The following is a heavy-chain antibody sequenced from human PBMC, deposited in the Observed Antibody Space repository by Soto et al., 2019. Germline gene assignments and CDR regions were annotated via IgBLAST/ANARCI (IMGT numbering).Heavy chain of an antibody. V-gene: IGHV1-69*13. CDR3: AREIQSSIVGATTSHFDY. D-gene: IGHD1-26*01. J-gene: IGHJ4*02. Sequence: ASVKVSCKASGGTFSSYAISWVRQAPGQGLEWMGGIIPIFGTANYAQKFQGRVTITADESTSTAYMELSSLRSEDTAVYYCAREIQSSIVGATTSHFDYWGQGTLVTVSS. CDR2: IIPIFGTA. CDR1: GGTFSSYA.